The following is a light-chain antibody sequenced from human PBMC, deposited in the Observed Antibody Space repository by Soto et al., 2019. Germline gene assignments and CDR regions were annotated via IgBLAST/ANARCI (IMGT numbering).Light chain of an antibody. CDR2: GAS. J-gene: IGKJ2*01. CDR3: QQYGSSPLYT. CDR1: QSVSSSY. Sequence: EIVLTQSPGTLSLSPGERATLSCRASQSVSSSYLAWYQQKAGQAPRLLIYGASSRATGIPDRFSGSGSGTDFTLTVSRLEPEDCAVYYCQQYGSSPLYTFGQGTKLEIK. V-gene: IGKV3-20*01.